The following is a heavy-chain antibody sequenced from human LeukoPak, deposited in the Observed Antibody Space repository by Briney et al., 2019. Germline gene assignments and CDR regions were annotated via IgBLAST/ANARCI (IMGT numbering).Heavy chain of an antibody. CDR1: GYTFTSYA. D-gene: IGHD3-10*01. CDR2: ISAYNGNT. CDR3: ARPFFYGSGSYYLGY. V-gene: IGHV1-18*01. Sequence: WASVKVSCKASGYTFTSYAMNWVRQAPGQGLEWMGWISAYNGNTNYAQKLHGRVTMTTDTSTSTAYMELRSLRSDDTAVYYCARPFFYGSGSYYLGYWGQGTLVTVSS. J-gene: IGHJ4*02.